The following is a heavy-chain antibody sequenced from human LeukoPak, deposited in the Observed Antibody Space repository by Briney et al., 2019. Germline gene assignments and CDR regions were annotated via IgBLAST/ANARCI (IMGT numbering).Heavy chain of an antibody. V-gene: IGHV3-72*01. CDR2: IRNKANSYTT. CDR3: AREEFSDFVPYFDY. CDR1: GFTFTYHY. D-gene: IGHD2-21*02. J-gene: IGHJ4*02. Sequence: GGSLRLSCAASGFTFTYHYMDWVRRAPGKGLEWVGRIRNKANSYTTEYAESVRGRFTISRDDSKNSLYLQMNSLKAEDTAVCYCAREEFSDFVPYFDYWGQGTLVTVSS.